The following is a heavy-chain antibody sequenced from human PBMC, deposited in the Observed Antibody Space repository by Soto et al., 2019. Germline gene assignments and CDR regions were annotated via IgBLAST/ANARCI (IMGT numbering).Heavy chain of an antibody. CDR1: GVTLSYYG. V-gene: IGHV3-33*01. D-gene: IGHD1-26*01. CDR2: IWNHGNTA. J-gene: IGHJ5*02. CDR3: ARLAHSNLLGGLDP. Sequence: GGSLRLSCVASGVTLSYYGVHWVRQSPGKGLEWVALIWNHGNTAYHADSVKGRFTVSRDNSRNTVYLQMNSLRAEDTAVYYCARLAHSNLLGGLDPWGRGTLVTVSS.